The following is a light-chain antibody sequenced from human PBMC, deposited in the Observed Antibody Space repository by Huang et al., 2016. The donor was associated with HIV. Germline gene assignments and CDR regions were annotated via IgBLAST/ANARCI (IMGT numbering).Light chain of an antibody. CDR2: DAS. CDR3: QQYNNWPTT. Sequence: EVVVTQSPVTLSVSPGERASLSCRASQSVGTNLAWYQQKPGQAPRLLIFDASTIATGVPARFSSPTRATGVPAKFSDSRSGTEFTLTISSLQSEDFAVYYCQQYNNWPTTFGQGTKVEIK. CDR1: QSVGTN. J-gene: IGKJ1*01. V-gene: IGKV3-15*01.